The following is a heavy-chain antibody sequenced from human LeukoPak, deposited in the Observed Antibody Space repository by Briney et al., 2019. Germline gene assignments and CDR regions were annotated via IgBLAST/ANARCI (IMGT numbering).Heavy chain of an antibody. CDR3: AHSKSYCGGDCYTPIDY. CDR1: GFSLRTSGVG. V-gene: IGHV2-5*02. Sequence: SGPTLVHPTQPLTLTCTFSGFSLRTSGVGVGWIRQPPVKALEWLALIYWDDDKRYSPSLKSRLTITKDTSKNQVVLTMTNMDPVDTATYYCAHSKSYCGGDCYTPIDYWGQGTLVTVSS. J-gene: IGHJ4*02. CDR2: IYWDDDK. D-gene: IGHD2-21*02.